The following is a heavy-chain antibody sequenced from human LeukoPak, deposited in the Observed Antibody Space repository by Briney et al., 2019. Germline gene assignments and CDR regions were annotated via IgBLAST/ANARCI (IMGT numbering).Heavy chain of an antibody. CDR2: ISGSGGST. Sequence: GGSLRLSCAAAGFTFSSYAMSWVRRAPGKGLEWVSAISGSGGSTYYADSVKGRFTISRDNSKNTLYLQMNSLRAEDTAVYYCAKGGGMTGEDFDYWGQGTLVTVSS. D-gene: IGHD1-20*01. CDR3: AKGGGMTGEDFDY. V-gene: IGHV3-23*01. CDR1: GFTFSSYA. J-gene: IGHJ4*02.